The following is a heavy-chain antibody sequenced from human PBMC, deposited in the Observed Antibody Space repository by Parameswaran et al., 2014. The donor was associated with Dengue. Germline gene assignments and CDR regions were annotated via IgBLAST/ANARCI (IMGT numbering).Heavy chain of an antibody. J-gene: IGHJ4*02. V-gene: IGHV3-49*02. Sequence: VRQAPGKGLEWVGFIRRNAYGGATEYAASVKGRFTISRDDPNSIAYLQMNSLKTEDTAVYYCTRETDNTIIVGRSGYWGQGTLVTVSS. CDR2: IRRNAYGGAT. CDR3: TRETDNTIIVGRSGY. D-gene: IGHD1-26*01.